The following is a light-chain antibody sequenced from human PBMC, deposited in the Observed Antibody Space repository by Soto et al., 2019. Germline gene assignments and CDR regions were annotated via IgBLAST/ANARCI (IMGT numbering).Light chain of an antibody. CDR1: QSISSW. Sequence: DIQMTQSPSTLSASVGDRVTITCRASQSISSWLAWYQQKPGKAPKLLIYDASSLESGVPSRFSGSGSETEFTLTINSLQPDDFATYYGQQYDGYLLTFGGGTKVEIK. V-gene: IGKV1-5*01. J-gene: IGKJ4*01. CDR3: QQYDGYLLT. CDR2: DAS.